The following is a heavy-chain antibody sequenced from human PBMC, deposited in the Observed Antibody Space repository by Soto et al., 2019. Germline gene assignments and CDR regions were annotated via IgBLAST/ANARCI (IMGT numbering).Heavy chain of an antibody. Sequence: SETLSLTCTVSGDSISSGDYYWSWIRQPPGKGLEWIGYIYYSGSTYYNPSLKSRVSISVDTSKNQFSLNLSSVTAADTAVYYCACFSVVEATDINWFDPWGQGSLVTVSS. CDR1: GDSISSGDYY. CDR3: ACFSVVEATDINWFDP. D-gene: IGHD2-15*01. J-gene: IGHJ5*02. V-gene: IGHV4-30-4*01. CDR2: IYYSGST.